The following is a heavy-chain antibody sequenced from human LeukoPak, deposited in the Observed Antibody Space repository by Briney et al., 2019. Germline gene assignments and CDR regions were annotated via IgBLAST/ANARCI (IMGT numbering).Heavy chain of an antibody. Sequence: GASVTVSCTASGYTFSTYDFSWVRQAPGQGLEWMGWISSSNGKTNYAQILQGRVTMTTDTSTSTAYMELRSLRSDDTAVYYCARAQNWNYVDYWGQGTLVTLSS. V-gene: IGHV1-18*01. CDR3: ARAQNWNYVDY. D-gene: IGHD1-1*01. J-gene: IGHJ4*02. CDR1: GYTFSTYD. CDR2: ISSSNGKT.